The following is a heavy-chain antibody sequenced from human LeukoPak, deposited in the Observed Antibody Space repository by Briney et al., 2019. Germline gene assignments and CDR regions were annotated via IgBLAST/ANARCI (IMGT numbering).Heavy chain of an antibody. CDR2: ISGSGGST. CDR1: GFTFSSYA. V-gene: IGHV3-23*01. Sequence: GGSLRLSCTASGFTFSSYAMSWVRQAPGKGLEWVSAISGSGGSTYYADSVKGRFTISRDNSKSTLYLQMNSLRAEDTAVYYCAKDSYSSSWYNDYWGQGTLVTLSS. CDR3: AKDSYSSSWYNDY. D-gene: IGHD6-13*01. J-gene: IGHJ4*02.